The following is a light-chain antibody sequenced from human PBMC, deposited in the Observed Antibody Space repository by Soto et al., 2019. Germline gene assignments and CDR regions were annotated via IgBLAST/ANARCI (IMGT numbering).Light chain of an antibody. Sequence: IVLTQSPATLSVSPGERATLSCRASQSVSSNLAWHQQRPGQAPRLLIYGASTRATGVPARFSGGGSGTEFTLTITSLQSEDFAVYWCQQYNNWPLTFDPGTRLE. V-gene: IGKV3D-15*01. CDR2: GAS. J-gene: IGKJ5*01. CDR3: QQYNNWPLT. CDR1: QSVSSN.